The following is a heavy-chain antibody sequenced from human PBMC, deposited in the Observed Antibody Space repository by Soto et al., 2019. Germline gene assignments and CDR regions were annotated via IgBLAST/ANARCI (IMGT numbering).Heavy chain of an antibody. J-gene: IGHJ4*02. CDR1: GFTFSDYA. Sequence: VQLVESGGGVVQPGRSLRLSCAASGFTFSDYAMHWVRQAPGKGLEWVAVVSHDGRNTHYADSVKGRFTISRDSSTNTVSVEMTSLRVEDTAGCYCAKGGRQWLVTSDFNYWCQGALVTVSS. D-gene: IGHD6-19*01. V-gene: IGHV3-30*18. CDR2: VSHDGRNT. CDR3: AKGGRQWLVTSDFNY.